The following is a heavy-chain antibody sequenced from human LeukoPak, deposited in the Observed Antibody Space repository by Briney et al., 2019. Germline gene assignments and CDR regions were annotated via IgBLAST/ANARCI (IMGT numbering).Heavy chain of an antibody. CDR2: INHSGST. D-gene: IGHD3-22*01. Sequence: PSETLSLTCAVYGGSFSGYYWSWIRQPPGKGLEWIGEINHSGSTNYNPSLKSRVTISVDTSKNQFSLKLSSVTAADTAVYYCARVVITPIYYFDYWGRGTLVTVSS. CDR1: GGSFSGYY. CDR3: ARVVITPIYYFDY. V-gene: IGHV4-34*01. J-gene: IGHJ4*02.